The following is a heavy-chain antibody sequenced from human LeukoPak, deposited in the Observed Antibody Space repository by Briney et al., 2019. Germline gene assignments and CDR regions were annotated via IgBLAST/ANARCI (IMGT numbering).Heavy chain of an antibody. CDR2: IYYSGST. V-gene: IGHV4-59*01. CDR3: ARMEGSGWYPFDY. Sequence: SETLSLTCTVSGGSISSYYWSWIRQPPGKGLEWIGYIYYSGSTNYNPSLKSRVTKSVDTSKNQFSLKLSSVTAADTAVYYCARMEGSGWYPFDYWGQGTLVTVSS. J-gene: IGHJ4*02. CDR1: GGSISSYY. D-gene: IGHD6-19*01.